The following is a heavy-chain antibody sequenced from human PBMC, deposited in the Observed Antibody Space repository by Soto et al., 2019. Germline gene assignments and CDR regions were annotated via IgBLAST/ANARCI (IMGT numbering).Heavy chain of an antibody. Sequence: QVQIQQWGAGLLKPSETLSLNCAVNGGSLSGYYWSWIRQPPGKGLEWIGEIKDGGYTNYSPSLKSRATISSDTSNNQFSLRLNSVTAADTGLYYCARGQEGVVATHWDQGALVTVSS. CDR2: IKDGGYT. D-gene: IGHD5-12*01. V-gene: IGHV4-34*01. CDR1: GGSLSGYY. J-gene: IGHJ4*02. CDR3: ARGQEGVVATH.